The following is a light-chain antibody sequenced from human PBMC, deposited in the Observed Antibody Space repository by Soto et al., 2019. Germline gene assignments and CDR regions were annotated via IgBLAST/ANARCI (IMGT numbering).Light chain of an antibody. CDR1: QSLLHSNGYSY. CDR2: LGS. CDR3: MQGLQTPWT. J-gene: IGKJ1*01. V-gene: IGKV2-28*01. Sequence: DIVMPQSPLSLPVTPGEPASISCRSSQSLLHSNGYSYVDWYLQKRGQSPLLLFYLGSKRASGVPDWFSGSGSGTDFTLKSSRVEAEDVGVYYCMQGLQTPWTFGQGTKVDIK.